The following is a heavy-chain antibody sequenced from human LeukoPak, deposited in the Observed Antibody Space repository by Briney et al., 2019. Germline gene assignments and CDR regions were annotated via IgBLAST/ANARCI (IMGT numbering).Heavy chain of an antibody. CDR2: IYYSGST. V-gene: IGHV4-59*08. J-gene: IGHJ3*02. D-gene: IGHD2-21*01. Sequence: SETLSLTCTVSGGSISSYYWSWIRQPPGKGLEWIGCIYYSGSTNYNPSLKSRVTMSVDTSKKQFSLKLRSVTAADTAVYYCARSVSWGLLVRDDAFDIWGQGTMVTVSS. CDR1: GGSISSYY. CDR3: ARSVSWGLLVRDDAFDI.